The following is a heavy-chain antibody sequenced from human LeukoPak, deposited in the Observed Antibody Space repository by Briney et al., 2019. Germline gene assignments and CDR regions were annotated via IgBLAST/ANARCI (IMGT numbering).Heavy chain of an antibody. Sequence: GGFLRLSCAASGFTVSSNYMSWVRQAPGKGLEWVSVIYSGGSTYYADSVKGRFTISRDNSKNTLYLQMNSLRAEDTAVYYCARWREINDAFDIWGQGTMVIVSS. J-gene: IGHJ3*02. V-gene: IGHV3-53*01. CDR1: GFTVSSNY. D-gene: IGHD1-26*01. CDR3: ARWREINDAFDI. CDR2: IYSGGST.